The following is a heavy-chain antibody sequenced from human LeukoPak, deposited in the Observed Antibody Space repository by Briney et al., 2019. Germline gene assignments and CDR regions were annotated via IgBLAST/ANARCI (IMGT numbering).Heavy chain of an antibody. V-gene: IGHV3-30*18. CDR1: GFTFSSYG. J-gene: IGHJ5*02. CDR2: ISYDGSNK. D-gene: IGHD1-26*01. Sequence: GRSLRLSCAASGFTFSSYGMHWVRQAPGKGLEWVAVISYDGSNKYYADSVKGRFTISRDNSKNTLYLQMNSLRAEDTAVYYCAKATVGIDPWGQGTLVTVSS. CDR3: AKATVGIDP.